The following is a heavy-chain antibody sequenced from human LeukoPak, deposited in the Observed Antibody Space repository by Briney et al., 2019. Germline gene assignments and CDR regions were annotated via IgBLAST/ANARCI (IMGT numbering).Heavy chain of an antibody. V-gene: IGHV4-34*01. CDR1: GGSFSGYY. CDR3: ARGSRSIAGRRAKDY. D-gene: IGHD6-6*01. CDR2: INHSGST. J-gene: IGHJ4*02. Sequence: SETLSLTCAVYGGSFSGYYWSWIRQPPGKGLEWIGEINHSGSTNYNPSLKSRVTISVDTSKNQFSLKLSSVTAADTAVYYCARGSRSIAGRRAKDYWGQGTLVTVSS.